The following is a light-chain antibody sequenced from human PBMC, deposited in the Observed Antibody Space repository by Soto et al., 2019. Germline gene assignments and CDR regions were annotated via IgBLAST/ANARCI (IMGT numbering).Light chain of an antibody. J-gene: IGKJ4*01. CDR1: QTIYSN. CDR2: DAS. V-gene: IGKV3-11*01. CDR3: QQRSDWPLT. Sequence: IMMTQSPATLSVSLGERATLSCRAGQTIYSNVAWYQQRPGQAPRLLIYDASNRATGIPARFSGSGSGTDFTLTISGLEPEDFAVYYCQQRSDWPLTFGGGTKVDIK.